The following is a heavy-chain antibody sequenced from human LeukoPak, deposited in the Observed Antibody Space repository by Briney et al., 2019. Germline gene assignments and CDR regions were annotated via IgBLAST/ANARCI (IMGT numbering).Heavy chain of an antibody. V-gene: IGHV3-74*01. CDR1: GFTFNRYW. Sequence: GGSLRLSCAASGFTFNRYWMHWVRQAPGKGLVWVSRIYDDGSDTNYADSVKGRFTVSRDNAKNTLYLQMNSLRAEDTAMYYCARASPYCSSTKCYQEFDYWGQGTLVTVSS. CDR3: ARASPYCSSTKCYQEFDY. J-gene: IGHJ4*02. D-gene: IGHD2-2*01. CDR2: IYDDGSDT.